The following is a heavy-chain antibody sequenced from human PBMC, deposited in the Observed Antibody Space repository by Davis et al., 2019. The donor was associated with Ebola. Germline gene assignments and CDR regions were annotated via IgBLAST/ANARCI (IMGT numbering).Heavy chain of an antibody. Sequence: GESLKISCAASGFTFSSYWMSWVRRAPGKGLEWVANIKQDGSEKYYVDSVKGRFTISRDNSKNTLYLQMNSLRAEDTAVYYCAKGSYSNIRYYYGMDVWGQGTTVTVSS. J-gene: IGHJ6*02. CDR3: AKGSYSNIRYYYGMDV. CDR2: IKQDGSEK. CDR1: GFTFSSYW. V-gene: IGHV3-7*03. D-gene: IGHD4-11*01.